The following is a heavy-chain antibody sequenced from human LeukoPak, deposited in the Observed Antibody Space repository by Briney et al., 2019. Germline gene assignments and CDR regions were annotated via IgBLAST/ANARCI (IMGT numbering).Heavy chain of an antibody. CDR1: GFTFSSSA. V-gene: IGHV3-23*01. CDR2: ITGSGGFT. D-gene: IGHD1-1*01. CDR3: AKEMPGDFDY. J-gene: IGHJ4*02. Sequence: GASLRLSCAASGFTFSSSAMSWVRQAPGRGLEWVSVITGSGGFTNYADSVKGRFTISRDNSKNTLYLQMNSLRAEDAAVYYCAKEMPGDFDYWGQGTLVTVSS.